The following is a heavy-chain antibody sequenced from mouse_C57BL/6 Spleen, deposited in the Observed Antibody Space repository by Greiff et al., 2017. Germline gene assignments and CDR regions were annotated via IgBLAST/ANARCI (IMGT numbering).Heavy chain of an antibody. Sequence: EVTLVESGGGLVKPGGSLKLSCAASGFTFSDYGMHWVRQAPEKGLEWVAYISSGSSTIYYADTLKGRFTISRDNAKNTLYLQMTSLRSEDTAMYDCARGDGYYDLYFDVWGTGTTVTVAS. CDR2: ISSGSSTI. D-gene: IGHD2-3*01. J-gene: IGHJ1*03. CDR1: GFTFSDYG. CDR3: ARGDGYYDLYFDV. V-gene: IGHV5-17*01.